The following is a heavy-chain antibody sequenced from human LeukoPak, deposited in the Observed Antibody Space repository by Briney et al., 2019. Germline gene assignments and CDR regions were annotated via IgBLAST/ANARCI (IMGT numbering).Heavy chain of an antibody. D-gene: IGHD4-17*01. CDR1: GYTFTVYY. Sequence: GASVKVSCKASGYTFTVYYMHWVRQAPGQGLEWMGWINPNSGGTNYAQKFQGRVTMTRDTSISTAYMELSRLRSDDTAVYYCARARGEVMTTVTIAGFDPWGQGTLVTVSS. CDR3: ARARGEVMTTVTIAGFDP. V-gene: IGHV1-2*02. J-gene: IGHJ5*02. CDR2: INPNSGGT.